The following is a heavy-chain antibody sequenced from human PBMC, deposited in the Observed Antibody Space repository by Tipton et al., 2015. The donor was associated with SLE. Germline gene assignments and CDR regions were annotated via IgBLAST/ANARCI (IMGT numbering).Heavy chain of an antibody. CDR2: IFHNGRR. CDR1: SFALTNGYY. Sequence: TLSLTCDVSSFALTNGYYLGWVRQPPGKGLEWIGSIFHNGRRSDNPSLKSRVTMSVDTSRNQFSLNLSSLTAADTAVYFCARDKWGEYTASTGYFWSFDPWGQGIPVTVSS. D-gene: IGHD3-9*01. CDR3: ARDKWGEYTASTGYFWSFDP. V-gene: IGHV4-38-2*02. J-gene: IGHJ5*02.